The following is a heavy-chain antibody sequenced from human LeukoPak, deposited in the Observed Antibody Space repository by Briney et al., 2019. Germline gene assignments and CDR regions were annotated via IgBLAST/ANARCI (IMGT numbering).Heavy chain of an antibody. D-gene: IGHD3-10*01. J-gene: IGHJ3*02. CDR2: MTTYIGDT. Sequence: GSSVKVSCKASGYTFTSYGITWVRQAPGQGLEWMGWMTTYIGDTDYAQKFQGRVTMTRDTSTSTAYMELRSLRSEDTAVYYCARVLNMVRGVMNAFDIWGQGTMVTVSS. CDR3: ARVLNMVRGVMNAFDI. CDR1: GYTFTSYG. V-gene: IGHV1-18*01.